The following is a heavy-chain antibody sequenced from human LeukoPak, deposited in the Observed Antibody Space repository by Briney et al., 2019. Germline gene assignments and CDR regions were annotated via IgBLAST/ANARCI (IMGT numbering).Heavy chain of an antibody. CDR3: ARGERFLEWLSANDAFDI. Sequence: PSETLSLTCAVYGGSFSGYYWSWIRQPPGKGLEWIGEINHSGSTNYNPSLNSRVTISVDTSKNQFSLKLSSVTAADTAVYYCARGERFLEWLSANDAFDIWGQGTMVTVSS. J-gene: IGHJ3*02. CDR2: INHSGST. CDR1: GGSFSGYY. D-gene: IGHD3-3*01. V-gene: IGHV4-34*01.